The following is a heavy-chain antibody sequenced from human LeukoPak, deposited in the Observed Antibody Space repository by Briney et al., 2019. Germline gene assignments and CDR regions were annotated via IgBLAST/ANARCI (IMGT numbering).Heavy chain of an antibody. V-gene: IGHV3-7*04. CDR2: IKQDGSEK. J-gene: IGHJ3*02. CDR3: ARHWEGVESDAFDI. D-gene: IGHD1-26*01. Sequence: PGGSLRLSCAASGFTFRTYWMSWVRQAPGKGLEWVANIKQDGSEKNYVDSVKGRFTISRDNAKNSLYLQMNSLRADDTALYYCARHWEGVESDAFDIWGQGTMVTVSS. CDR1: GFTFRTYW.